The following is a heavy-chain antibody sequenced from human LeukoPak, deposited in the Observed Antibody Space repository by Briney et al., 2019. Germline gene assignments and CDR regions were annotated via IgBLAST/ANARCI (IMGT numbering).Heavy chain of an antibody. V-gene: IGHV4-34*01. D-gene: IGHD1-26*01. J-gene: IGHJ4*02. CDR3: ARDSSSGLVNY. CDR1: GGSFSGYY. Sequence: SETLSLTCAVYGGSFSGYYWSWIRQPPGKGLEWIGEINHSGSTNYNPSLKSRVTISVDTSKNQFSLKLSSVTAADTAVYYCARDSSSGLVNYWGQGTLVTVSS. CDR2: INHSGST.